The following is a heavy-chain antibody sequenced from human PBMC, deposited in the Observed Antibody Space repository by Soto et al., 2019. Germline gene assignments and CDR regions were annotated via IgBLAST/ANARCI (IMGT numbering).Heavy chain of an antibody. J-gene: IGHJ3*01. CDR1: SDSISTEKW. D-gene: IGHD2-8*01. CDR2: IYHRGSS. V-gene: IGHV4-4*02. Sequence: QVQLQESGPGLVKPSETLSLTCTVSSDSISTEKWWSWVRQSPGKGLEWIGEIYHRGSSHYRPSLKNRLTISQDKSKNQFSMELSSLTAADTAVYYCAGGGVHCRDVVCSAFEAGGQGTMVAFSS. CDR3: AGGGVHCRDVVCSAFEA.